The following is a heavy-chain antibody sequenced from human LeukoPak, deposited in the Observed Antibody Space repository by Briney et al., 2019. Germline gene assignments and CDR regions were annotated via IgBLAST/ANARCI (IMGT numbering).Heavy chain of an antibody. CDR2: ISSSGSII. Sequence: PGGSLRLSCAASGFIFSDYYMSWIRQAPGKGLEWVSYISSSGSIIYYADSVKGRFTISRDNAKNSLYLQMNSLRAEDTAVYYCVRDYVWGTYEPDYWGQGILVTVSS. J-gene: IGHJ4*02. CDR1: GFIFSDYY. V-gene: IGHV3-11*04. D-gene: IGHD3-16*01. CDR3: VRDYVWGTYEPDY.